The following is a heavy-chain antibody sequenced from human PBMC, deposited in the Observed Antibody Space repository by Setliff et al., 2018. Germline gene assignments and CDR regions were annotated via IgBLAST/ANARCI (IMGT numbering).Heavy chain of an antibody. Sequence: ASVKVSCKASGFTFTYFGISWVRLAPGQGLEWMGWISGHNGKTMYAQKFQDRVVMTTDTDTGTAYMELRSLRFDDSAIYYCAKEPAVSLTEAVRRSYYDYALDVWGQGTTVT. CDR3: AKEPAVSLTEAVRRSYYDYALDV. CDR1: GFTFTYFG. D-gene: IGHD3-10*01. J-gene: IGHJ6*02. CDR2: ISGHNGKT. V-gene: IGHV1-18*01.